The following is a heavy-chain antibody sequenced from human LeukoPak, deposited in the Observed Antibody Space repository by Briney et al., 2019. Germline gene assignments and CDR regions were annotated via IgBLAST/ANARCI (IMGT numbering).Heavy chain of an antibody. J-gene: IGHJ4*02. CDR1: GGSISSYY. V-gene: IGHV4-59*08. Sequence: SETLSLTCTVSGGSISSYYWSWVRQFPGKGLEWIGYISDSGSTNYSPSLESRVTISVDTSKNKFFLILSSVTAADTAVYYCARRGGTVVGDTGYHYWYFDNWGQGTLVTVSS. D-gene: IGHD5-12*01. CDR3: ARRGGTVVGDTGYHYWYFDN. CDR2: ISDSGST.